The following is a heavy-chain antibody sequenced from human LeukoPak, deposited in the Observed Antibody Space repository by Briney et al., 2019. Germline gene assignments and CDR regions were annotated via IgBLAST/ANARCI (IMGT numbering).Heavy chain of an antibody. CDR2: IYYSGST. CDR1: GGSISSSSYC. V-gene: IGHV4-39*07. Sequence: SETLSLTCTVSGGSISSSSYCWGWIRQPPGKGLEWIGSIYYSGSTYYNPSLESRVTMSLVTSRSPFSLKVKSVTAADTAVYYCARGRYGSSFDIWGQGKLVTVSS. J-gene: IGHJ3*02. CDR3: ARGRYGSSFDI. D-gene: IGHD1-26*01.